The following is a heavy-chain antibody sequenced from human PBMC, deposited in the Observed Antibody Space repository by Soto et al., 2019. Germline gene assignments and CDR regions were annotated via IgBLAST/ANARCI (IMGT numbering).Heavy chain of an antibody. V-gene: IGHV3-30-3*01. D-gene: IGHD3-3*01. CDR3: ARGRITIFGVVSP. Sequence: QVQLVESGGGVVQPGRSLRLSCAASGFTFSSYDMHWVRQAPGKGLEWVAVISYDGSNKYYADSVKGRFTISRDNSKNTLYLQMNSLRAEDTAVYYCARGRITIFGVVSPWGQGTLVTVSS. CDR2: ISYDGSNK. J-gene: IGHJ5*02. CDR1: GFTFSSYD.